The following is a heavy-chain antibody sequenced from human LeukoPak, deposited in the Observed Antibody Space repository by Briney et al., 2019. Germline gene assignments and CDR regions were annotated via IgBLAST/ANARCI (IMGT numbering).Heavy chain of an antibody. Sequence: SETLSLTCTVSGGSTSSYYWSWIRQPPGKGLEWIGYIYYSGSTNYNPSLKSRVTISVDTPKNQFSLKLSSVTAADTAVYYCARIRGGYYGSGSYEYYLDYWGQGTLVTVSS. CDR2: IYYSGST. CDR1: GGSTSSYY. J-gene: IGHJ4*02. V-gene: IGHV4-59*01. CDR3: ARIRGGYYGSGSYEYYLDY. D-gene: IGHD3-10*01.